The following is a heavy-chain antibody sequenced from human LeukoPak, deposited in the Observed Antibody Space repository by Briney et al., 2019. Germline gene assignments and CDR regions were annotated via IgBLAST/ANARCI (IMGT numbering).Heavy chain of an antibody. J-gene: IGHJ3*02. CDR1: GGTFSSYT. D-gene: IGHD1-26*01. Sequence: GASVKVSCKASGGTFSSYTISGVRQAPGQGLEWMGRIIPILGIANYAQKFQGRVTITADKSTSTAYMELSSLRGEDTAVYYCAKDRRGGSYYAATLDIWGQGTMVTVSS. CDR2: IIPILGIA. CDR3: AKDRRGGSYYAATLDI. V-gene: IGHV1-69*04.